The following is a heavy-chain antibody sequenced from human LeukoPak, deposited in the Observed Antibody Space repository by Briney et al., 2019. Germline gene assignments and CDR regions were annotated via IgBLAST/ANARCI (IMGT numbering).Heavy chain of an antibody. V-gene: IGHV1-46*01. Sequence: VASVKVSCKASGYTFTSYYIHWVRQAPGQGLEWMGLINPSGGTTSYAQKFQGRVTMTRDMSTSTVYMELSSLRSEDTAVYYCARGLGVRGGENDYWGQGTLVTVSS. CDR1: GYTFTSYY. J-gene: IGHJ4*02. CDR2: INPSGGTT. D-gene: IGHD3-10*01. CDR3: ARGLGVRGGENDY.